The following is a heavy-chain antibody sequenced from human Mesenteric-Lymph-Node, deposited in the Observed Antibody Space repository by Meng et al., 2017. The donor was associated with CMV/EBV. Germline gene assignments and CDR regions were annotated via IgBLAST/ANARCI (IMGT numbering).Heavy chain of an antibody. CDR2: IIPIFGTT. V-gene: IGHV1-69*06. Sequence: SVKVSCKASGGTFSSNAISWVRQAPGQGLEWMGGIIPIFGTTKYAQRFQGRVTITADKSTSTAYMELSSLRSEDTAVYYCARDCSPRGAGYYYYGMDVWGQGTTVTVSS. D-gene: IGHD3-10*02. CDR1: GGTFSSNA. CDR3: ARDCSPRGAGYYYYGMDV. J-gene: IGHJ6*02.